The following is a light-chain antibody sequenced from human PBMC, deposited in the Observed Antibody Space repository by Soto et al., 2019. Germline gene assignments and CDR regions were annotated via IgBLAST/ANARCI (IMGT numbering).Light chain of an antibody. J-gene: IGLJ2*01. CDR1: SGHSGHA. CDR2: VEDSGSY. CDR3: ETWDSNTQV. V-gene: IGLV4-60*03. Sequence: QPVLTQSSSASASLGSSVKLTCTLTSGHSGHAIAWHQQQPGKAPRYLMKVEDSGSYNKGSGVPDRFSGSSSGVDRFLIISNLQSEDEADYFCETWDSNTQVFGGGTKLTVL.